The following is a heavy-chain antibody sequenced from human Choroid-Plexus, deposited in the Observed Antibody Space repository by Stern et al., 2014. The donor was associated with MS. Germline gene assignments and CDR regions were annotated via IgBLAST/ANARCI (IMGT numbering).Heavy chain of an antibody. D-gene: IGHD2/OR15-2a*01. Sequence: QVQLVESGGGVVQPGRPLRLSCVASGFTLGSCAMHWVRQAPGKGLEWVAGVSYYGSNKYYADSVKGRFTISRDNSQNTLYMQMSSLRPEDTAVYYCAKDRQYLTYFFDHWGQGSLVTVSS. V-gene: IGHV3-30*18. CDR2: VSYYGSNK. J-gene: IGHJ5*02. CDR1: GFTLGSCA. CDR3: AKDRQYLTYFFDH.